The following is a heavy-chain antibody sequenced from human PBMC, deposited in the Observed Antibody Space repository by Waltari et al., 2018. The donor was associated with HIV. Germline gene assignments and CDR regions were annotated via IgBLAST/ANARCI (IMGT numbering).Heavy chain of an antibody. J-gene: IGHJ4*02. Sequence: EVQLLESGGDLVQPGGSLRLSCAGSGFTFPPIAMPWVRQAPGKGPEWVSGICGSGGRAYYSDSVRGRFTISRDDSKNTLYLQINSLRTEDAAVYYCAKGRLTTTSFDYWGQGTLVTVSS. V-gene: IGHV3-23*01. D-gene: IGHD4-17*01. CDR3: AKGRLTTTSFDY. CDR2: ICGSGGRA. CDR1: GFTFPPIA.